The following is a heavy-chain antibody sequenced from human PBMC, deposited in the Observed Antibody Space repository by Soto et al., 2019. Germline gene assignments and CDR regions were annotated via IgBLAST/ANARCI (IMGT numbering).Heavy chain of an antibody. D-gene: IGHD5-18*01. CDR3: ARCIQGDYYYGMDV. Sequence: ASVKVSCKASGYTFTRSGISWVRQAPGQGLEWMGWISTYNGDTNYAQTFQGRVTMTTDTSTTTVYMELTNLRSDDTAVYYCARCIQGDYYYGMDVWGQGTTVTVSS. V-gene: IGHV1-18*01. CDR1: GYTFTRSG. J-gene: IGHJ6*02. CDR2: ISTYNGDT.